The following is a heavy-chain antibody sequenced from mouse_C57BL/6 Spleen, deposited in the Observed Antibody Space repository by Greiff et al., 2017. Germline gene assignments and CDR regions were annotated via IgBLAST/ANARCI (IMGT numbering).Heavy chain of an antibody. D-gene: IGHD1-2*01. CDR1: GYTFTSYW. CDR3: ARRLITTAPFDY. CDR2: IYPGSGST. J-gene: IGHJ2*01. V-gene: IGHV1-55*01. Sequence: QVQLQQPGAELVKPGASVKMSCKASGYTFTSYWITWVKPRPGQGLEWIGDIYPGSGSTNYNEKFKSKATLTVDTSSRTAYMQLSSLTSEDSAVYYCARRLITTAPFDYWGQGTTLTVSS.